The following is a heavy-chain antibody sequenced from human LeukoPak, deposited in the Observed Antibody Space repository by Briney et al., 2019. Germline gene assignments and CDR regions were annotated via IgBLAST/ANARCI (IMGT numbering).Heavy chain of an antibody. CDR1: GFTFSSYG. CDR2: TWYDGSNK. D-gene: IGHD6-19*01. V-gene: IGHV3-33*01. Sequence: GGSLRLSCAASGFTFSSYGMHWVRQAPGKGLEWVAVTWYDGSNKYYAASVKGRFTISRDNSKNTLYLQMNSLRAEDTAVYYCARDPLGIAVAGINYWGQGTLVTVSS. J-gene: IGHJ4*02. CDR3: ARDPLGIAVAGINY.